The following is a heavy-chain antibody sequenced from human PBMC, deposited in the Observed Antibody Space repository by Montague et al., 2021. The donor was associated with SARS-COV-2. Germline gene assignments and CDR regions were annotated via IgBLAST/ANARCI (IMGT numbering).Heavy chain of an antibody. D-gene: IGHD6-19*01. Sequence: FLRLSCAASGFTFSSYGMFWVRQTPGKGLEWASAISGGGDMTYYADSVKGRFTISRDNSKNTLYLQMNTLRAEDTAVYFCAKKTIAVPGSPHFDSWGQGTLVTVSS. V-gene: IGHV3-23*01. CDR3: AKKTIAVPGSPHFDS. J-gene: IGHJ4*02. CDR1: GFTFSSYG. CDR2: ISGGGDMT.